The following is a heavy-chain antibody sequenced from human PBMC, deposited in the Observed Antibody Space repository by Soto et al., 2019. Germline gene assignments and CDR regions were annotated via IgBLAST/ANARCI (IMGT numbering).Heavy chain of an antibody. CDR1: GFTFSSYW. V-gene: IGHV3-74*01. CDR3: ARIPNLWFGELWYGMDV. J-gene: IGHJ6*02. CDR2: INSDGSST. D-gene: IGHD3-10*01. Sequence: GGSLRLSLAASGFTFSSYWMHWVRQAPGKGLVWVSRINSDGSSTSYADCVKGRFTNPSDNAKKTLYLQMNSLRAEDTAVYYCARIPNLWFGELWYGMDVWGQGTTVTVSS.